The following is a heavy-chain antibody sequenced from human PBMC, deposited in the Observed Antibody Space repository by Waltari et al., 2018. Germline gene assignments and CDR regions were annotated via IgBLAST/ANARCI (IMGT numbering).Heavy chain of an antibody. J-gene: IGHJ5*02. V-gene: IGHV4-38-2*01. CDR1: GYSISSGYY. CDR2: IYHSGST. D-gene: IGHD2-15*01. Sequence: QVQLQESGPGLVKPSETLSLTCAVSGYSISSGYYWGWIRQPQGKGLEWIGSIYHSGSTNYNPSRKSRVTISVDTSKNQFSLKLSSVTAADTAVYYCARHAVVVVAATAANWFDPWGQGTLVTVSS. CDR3: ARHAVVVVAATAANWFDP.